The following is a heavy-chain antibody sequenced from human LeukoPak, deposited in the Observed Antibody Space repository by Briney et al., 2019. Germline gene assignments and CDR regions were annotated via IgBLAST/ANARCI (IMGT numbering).Heavy chain of an antibody. V-gene: IGHV4-39*07. Sequence: SETLSLTCTVSGGSISSSSYYWGWIRQPPGKGLEWIGSIYYSGSTYYNPSLKSRVTISVDTSKNQFSLKLSSVTAADTAVYCCARGRYCSSISCYTHWFDPWAREPWSPSPQ. J-gene: IGHJ5*02. D-gene: IGHD2-2*02. CDR1: GGSISSSSYY. CDR2: IYYSGST. CDR3: ARGRYCSSISCYTHWFDP.